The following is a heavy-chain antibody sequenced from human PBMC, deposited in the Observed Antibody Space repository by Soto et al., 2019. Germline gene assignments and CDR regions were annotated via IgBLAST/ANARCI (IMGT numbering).Heavy chain of an antibody. D-gene: IGHD5-18*01. J-gene: IGHJ5*02. CDR2: IYYSGST. Sequence: QVQLQESGPGLVKPSQTLSLTCTVSGGSIRSGDYYWSWIRQPPGTGLEWIGYIYYSGSTYYNPSLKSRTTISVDTSKSQFTLKLSSVTAADTAVYYCARGMRIQLWQYNWFDPWGQGTLVTVSS. V-gene: IGHV4-30-4*01. CDR1: GGSIRSGDYY. CDR3: ARGMRIQLWQYNWFDP.